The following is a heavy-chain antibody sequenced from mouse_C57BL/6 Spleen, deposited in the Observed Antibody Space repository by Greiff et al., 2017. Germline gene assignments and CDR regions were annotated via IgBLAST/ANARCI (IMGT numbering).Heavy chain of an antibody. CDR1: GYTFTNYW. CDR2: IYPGGGYT. J-gene: IGHJ2*01. CDR3: ARGSLLRGFDY. V-gene: IGHV1-63*01. Sequence: VKLMESGAELVRPGTSVKMSCKASGYTFTNYWIGWAKQRPGHGLEWIGDIYPGGGYTNYNEKFKGKATLTADKSSSTAYMQFSSLTSEDSAIYYCARGSLLRGFDYWGQGTTLTVSS. D-gene: IGHD1-1*01.